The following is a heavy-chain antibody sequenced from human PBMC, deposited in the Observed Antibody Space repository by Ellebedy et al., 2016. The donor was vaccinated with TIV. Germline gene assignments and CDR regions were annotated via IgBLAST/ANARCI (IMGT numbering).Heavy chain of an antibody. V-gene: IGHV3-23*01. D-gene: IGHD3-22*01. J-gene: IGHJ4*02. CDR1: GFTFSSYA. Sequence: GESLKISCAASGFTFSSYAMSWVRQAPGKGLEWVSAISGSGGSTYYADSVKGRFTISRDNSKNTLYLQMNSLRAEDTAVYYCAKGYTYGSSGYDFDYWGQGTLVTVSS. CDR2: ISGSGGST. CDR3: AKGYTYGSSGYDFDY.